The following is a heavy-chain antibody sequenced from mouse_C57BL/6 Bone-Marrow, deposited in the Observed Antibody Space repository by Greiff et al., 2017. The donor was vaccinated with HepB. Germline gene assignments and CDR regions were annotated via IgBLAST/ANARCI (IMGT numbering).Heavy chain of an antibody. V-gene: IGHV1-82*01. CDR1: GYAFSSSW. CDR3: ARRPYYYGSVYWYFDV. Sequence: VQLQQSGPELVKPGASVKISCKASGYAFSSSWMNWVKQRPGKGLEWIGRIYPGDGETNYNGKFKGKATLTADKSYSTAYMQLSSLTSEDSAVYFCARRPYYYGSVYWYFDVWGTGTTVTVSS. D-gene: IGHD1-1*01. CDR2: IYPGDGET. J-gene: IGHJ1*03.